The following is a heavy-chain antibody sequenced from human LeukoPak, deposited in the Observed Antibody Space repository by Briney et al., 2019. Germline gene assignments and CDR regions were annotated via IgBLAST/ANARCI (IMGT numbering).Heavy chain of an antibody. D-gene: IGHD5-24*01. CDR1: GGSISSSSYY. Sequence: SETLSLTCTVSGGSISSSSYYWGWIRQPPGKGLEWIGSIYYSGNTYYNPSLKSRVTISIDTSKNQFSLKLSSVTAADTAVYYCARLRDGRWLLEYWGQGTLVTVSS. V-gene: IGHV4-39*01. CDR3: ARLRDGRWLLEY. CDR2: IYYSGNT. J-gene: IGHJ4*02.